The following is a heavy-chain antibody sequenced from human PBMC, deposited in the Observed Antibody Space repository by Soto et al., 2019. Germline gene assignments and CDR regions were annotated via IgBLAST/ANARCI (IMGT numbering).Heavy chain of an antibody. CDR1: GFTFSSYA. CDR3: ARFFGSGFDY. CDR2: ISYDGSNK. D-gene: IGHD6-19*01. J-gene: IGHJ4*02. V-gene: IGHV3-30-3*01. Sequence: GGSLRLSCAASGFTFSSYAMHWVRQAPGKGLEWVAVISYDGSNKYYADSVKGRFTISRDNSKNTLYLQMDSLRNEDTAVYYCARFFGSGFDYWGQGTLVTVSS.